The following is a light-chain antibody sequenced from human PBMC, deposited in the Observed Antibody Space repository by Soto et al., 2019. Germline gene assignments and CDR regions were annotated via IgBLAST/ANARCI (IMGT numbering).Light chain of an antibody. V-gene: IGKV3-20*01. Sequence: DIVLTQSPGTLSLSPGERATLSCRASETVNNNFLGWYQQKPGQAPRLLIFAASRRATRIPDRFSGSGSGTDFTLTISRLEPEDFGVYYCQQYGSSPPYTFGQGTKLEIK. CDR2: AAS. J-gene: IGKJ2*01. CDR1: ETVNNNF. CDR3: QQYGSSPPYT.